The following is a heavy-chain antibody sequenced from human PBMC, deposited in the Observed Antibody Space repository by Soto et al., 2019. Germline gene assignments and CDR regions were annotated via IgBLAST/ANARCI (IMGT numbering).Heavy chain of an antibody. D-gene: IGHD6-6*01. Sequence: GGSLRLSCAASGFTFDDYAMHWVRQAPGKGLEWVSGISWNIGRIGYADSVKGRFTISRDNAKNSLYLQMNSLRAEDTALYYCAKESIAAATLASESYGKEVWGKGNTVNVSS. CDR1: GFTFDDYA. J-gene: IGHJ6*04. CDR2: ISWNIGRI. V-gene: IGHV3-9*01. CDR3: AKESIAAATLASESYGKEV.